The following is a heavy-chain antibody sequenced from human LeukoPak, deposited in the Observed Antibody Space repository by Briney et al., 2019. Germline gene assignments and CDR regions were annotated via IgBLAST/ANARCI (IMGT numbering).Heavy chain of an antibody. J-gene: IGHJ4*02. Sequence: GGSLRLSCAVSGITLSNYGMSWVRQAPGKGLEWVAGISGSGGRTNYADAVKGRFTISRDNAKNTLFLQMNSLRVEDTAVYFCTKRGVVIRVILVGFHKEAYYFDSWGQGALVTVSS. V-gene: IGHV3-23*01. D-gene: IGHD3-22*01. CDR1: GITLSNYG. CDR2: ISGSGGRT. CDR3: TKRGVVIRVILVGFHKEAYYFDS.